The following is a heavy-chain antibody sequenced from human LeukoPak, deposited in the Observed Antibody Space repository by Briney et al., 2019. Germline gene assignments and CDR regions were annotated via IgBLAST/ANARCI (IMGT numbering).Heavy chain of an antibody. V-gene: IGHV4-34*01. CDR2: INHSGST. CDR3: ARWGIENYFDY. J-gene: IGHJ4*02. CDR1: GGSFSGYY. D-gene: IGHD3-16*01. Sequence: SETLSLTCAVYGGSFSGYYWSWIRQPPGKGLEWIGEINHSGSTNYNPSLKSRVTISVDTSKNQFSLKLSSVTAADTAVYYCARWGIENYFDYWGQGTLVTVSS.